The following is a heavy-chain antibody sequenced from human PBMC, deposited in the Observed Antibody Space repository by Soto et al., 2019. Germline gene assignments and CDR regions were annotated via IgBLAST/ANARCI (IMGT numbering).Heavy chain of an antibody. V-gene: IGHV1-69*08. CDR3: TREGRYCSGGSCYD. D-gene: IGHD2-15*01. CDR2: IIPILGIA. J-gene: IGHJ1*01. CDR1: GGTFSSYT. Sequence: QVQLVQSGAEVKKPGSSVKVSCKASGGTFSSYTISWVRQAPGQGLEWMGRIIPILGIANYAQKFQGRVTITADKSMSTAYMELSSLISEDTAVYYCTREGRYCSGGSCYDCGQGTLVTVSS.